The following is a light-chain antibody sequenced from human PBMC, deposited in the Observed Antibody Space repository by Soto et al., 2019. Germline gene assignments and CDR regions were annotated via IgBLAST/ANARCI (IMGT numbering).Light chain of an antibody. Sequence: QSALTQPASVSGSPEQSITISCTGTSSDVGGYTYVSWYQQHPGKAPKLMIYDVSNRPSGVSNRFSGSKSGTTSSLTISGLQAEDEADYYCSSYTSSSTYVFGTGTKVTVL. CDR2: DVS. CDR1: SSDVGGYTY. CDR3: SSYTSSSTYV. J-gene: IGLJ1*01. V-gene: IGLV2-14*01.